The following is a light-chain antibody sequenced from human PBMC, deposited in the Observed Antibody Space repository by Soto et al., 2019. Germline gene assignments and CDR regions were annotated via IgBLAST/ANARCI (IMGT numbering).Light chain of an antibody. V-gene: IGLV2-8*01. CDR1: SSDVGGYNY. CDR2: EVN. J-gene: IGLJ3*02. Sequence: QSALTQPPSASGSPGQSVAISCTGTSSDVGGYNYVSWYQQHPGKAPKLMIYEVNKRPSGVPDRFSGSKSGNTASLTVSGLQAEDEADYYCGAWDDTLNGWVFGGGTKVTVL. CDR3: GAWDDTLNGWV.